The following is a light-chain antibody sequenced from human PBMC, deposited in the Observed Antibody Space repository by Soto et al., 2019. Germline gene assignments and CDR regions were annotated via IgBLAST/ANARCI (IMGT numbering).Light chain of an antibody. CDR1: QSVSSN. Sequence: EIVMTQSPATLSVSPGERATLSCRASQSVSSNLAWYQQKPGQAPRLLLYGASTRATGIPGRFSGSESGTEFTLTISSLQSEDFAGYDCQQHTAWPSFGYGTKLEIK. CDR2: GAS. V-gene: IGKV3-15*01. J-gene: IGKJ2*01. CDR3: QQHTAWPS.